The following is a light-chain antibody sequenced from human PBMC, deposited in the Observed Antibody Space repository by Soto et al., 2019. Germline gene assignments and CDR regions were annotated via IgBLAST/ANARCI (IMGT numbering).Light chain of an antibody. V-gene: IGKV3-15*01. Sequence: EIVMTPSPGTLSLSPVDTATLSCRASQSLGSDLAWYQQKPGQAPRLLIFGASARPTGIPARISGSGSGTEFTLTISRLEPEDFAVYYGQQYDSSPRTFGQGTKVDIK. J-gene: IGKJ1*01. CDR3: QQYDSSPRT. CDR1: QSLGSD. CDR2: GAS.